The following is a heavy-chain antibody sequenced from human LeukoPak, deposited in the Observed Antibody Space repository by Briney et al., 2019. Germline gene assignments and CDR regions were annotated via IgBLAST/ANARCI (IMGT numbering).Heavy chain of an antibody. D-gene: IGHD2-21*02. CDR3: ASNEIAYCGGDCIVFDY. CDR1: GGSISSGGYY. Sequence: SQTLSLTCTVSGGSISSGGYYRSWLRQHPGKGLEWIGYIYYSGSTYYNPSLKSRVTISVDTSKNQFSLKLSSVTAADTAVYYCASNEIAYCGGDCIVFDYWGQGTLVTVSS. V-gene: IGHV4-31*03. J-gene: IGHJ4*02. CDR2: IYYSGST.